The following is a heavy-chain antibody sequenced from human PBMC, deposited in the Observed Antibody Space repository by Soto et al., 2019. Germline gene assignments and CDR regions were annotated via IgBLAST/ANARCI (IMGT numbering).Heavy chain of an antibody. CDR1: GATVSTYA. CDR2: ISGSGVST. J-gene: IGHJ5*02. V-gene: IGHV3-23*01. CDR3: ATVPHDYGAFNWFDP. Sequence: EVQLLESGGGLVQPGGSLRLSCAASGATVSTYAMSWVRQAPGMGLEWVSTISGSGVSTYADSVKGRFTISRDNSKNTLYVQMNRLRAEDTAMYYCATVPHDYGAFNWFDPWGQGTLVTVSS. D-gene: IGHD4-17*01.